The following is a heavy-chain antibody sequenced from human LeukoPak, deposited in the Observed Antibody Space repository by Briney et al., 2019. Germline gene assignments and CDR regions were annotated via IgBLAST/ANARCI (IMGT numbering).Heavy chain of an antibody. CDR1: SGSINSGTHY. D-gene: IGHD3-9*01. J-gene: IGHJ5*02. V-gene: IGHV4-39*01. CDR3: ARHDYDLLTGYTINWFDP. Sequence: SETLSLTCTVSSGSINSGTHYWGWVRQPPGKGLEWIGSILYSGTTFYNPSLKSRVTVSIDTSMNQFSLKLNSVTAADTAVYYCARHDYDLLTGYTINWFDPWGQGTLVTVSS. CDR2: ILYSGTT.